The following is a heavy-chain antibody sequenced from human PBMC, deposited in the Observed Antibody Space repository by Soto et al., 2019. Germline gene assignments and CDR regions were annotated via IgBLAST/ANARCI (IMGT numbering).Heavy chain of an antibody. CDR3: ARDSGYGLFDY. D-gene: IGHD6-25*01. J-gene: IGHJ4*02. CDR2: ISAYNGNT. V-gene: IGHV1-18*01. CDR1: GYTFTSYG. Sequence: QVQLVQSGAEVKKPGASVKVSCKASGYTFTSYGISWVRQAPGQGLEWMGWISAYNGNTNYAQKLQGRVTMTTDTPTSTADMELRSLRSGGPAVCYCARDSGYGLFDYWGQGTLVTVSS.